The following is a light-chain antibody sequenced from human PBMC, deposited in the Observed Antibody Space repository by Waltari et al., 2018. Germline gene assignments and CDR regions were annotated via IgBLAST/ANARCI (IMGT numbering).Light chain of an antibody. CDR3: QQYSASPHVT. J-gene: IGKJ5*01. CDR1: QSVSGNY. V-gene: IGKV3-20*01. Sequence: VLTQSPGTLSLSPAERVTLSCRASQSVSGNYLAWYQQQPGQSPRLLIYETATRATGVPDRCRGSGSGTEFTITIDRLEPEDFAVYFCQQYSASPHVTFGQGTRLEIK. CDR2: ETA.